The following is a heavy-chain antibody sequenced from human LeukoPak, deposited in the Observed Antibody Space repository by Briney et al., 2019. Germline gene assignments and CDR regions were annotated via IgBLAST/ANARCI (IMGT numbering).Heavy chain of an antibody. V-gene: IGHV3-23*01. CDR3: EKHLKGYYYYMDV. J-gene: IGHJ6*03. CDR1: GFTFSSYA. Sequence: GGSLRLSCAASGFTFSSYAMSWVRQAPGRGLEWVSAISGSGGSTYYADSVKGRFTISRDNSKNTLYLQMNGLRAEDTAVYYCEKHLKGYYYYMDVWGKGTTVTVSS. CDR2: ISGSGGST.